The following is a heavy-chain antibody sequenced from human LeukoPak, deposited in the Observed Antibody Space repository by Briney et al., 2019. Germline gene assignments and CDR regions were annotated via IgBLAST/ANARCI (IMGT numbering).Heavy chain of an antibody. V-gene: IGHV3-11*01. Sequence: GGSLRLSCAASGFTFSDSYMSWVRQAPGTGLEWVSYISNSGSTIYYADSVQGRFTVSRDNAKNSLYLQMNCLRAEDTAVYYCARCLTGYDAFHIWGQGTMVTVSS. J-gene: IGHJ3*02. CDR2: ISNSGSTI. D-gene: IGHD3-9*01. CDR3: ARCLTGYDAFHI. CDR1: GFTFSDSY.